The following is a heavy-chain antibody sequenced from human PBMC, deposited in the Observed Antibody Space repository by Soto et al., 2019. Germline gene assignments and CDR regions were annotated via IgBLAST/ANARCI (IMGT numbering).Heavy chain of an antibody. CDR2: ISPGDSHT. CDR3: ARRPTVTTSRSNGYYYYYGMDV. V-gene: IGHV5-51*01. J-gene: IGHJ6*02. D-gene: IGHD4-17*01. Sequence: PGESLKISCKGSGYNFINYWIAWVRQMPGRGLEWMGIISPGDSHTKYSPSLQGQVTISADKSISTAYLQWSSLKASDTAMYYCARRPTVTTSRSNGYYYYYGMDVWGQGTTVTVSS. CDR1: GYNFINYW.